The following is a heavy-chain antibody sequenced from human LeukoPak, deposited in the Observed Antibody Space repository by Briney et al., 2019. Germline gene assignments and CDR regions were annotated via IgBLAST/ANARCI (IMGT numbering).Heavy chain of an antibody. D-gene: IGHD3-9*01. CDR3: ARDWPVLRYFDRMSGDAFDI. Sequence: PSETLSLTCTVSGGSISSYYWSWIRQPAGKGLEWIGRIYTSGSTNYNPSLKSRVTMSVDTSKNQFSLKLSSMTAADTAVYYCARDWPVLRYFDRMSGDAFDIWGQGTMVTVSS. CDR1: GGSISSYY. V-gene: IGHV4-4*07. J-gene: IGHJ3*02. CDR2: IYTSGST.